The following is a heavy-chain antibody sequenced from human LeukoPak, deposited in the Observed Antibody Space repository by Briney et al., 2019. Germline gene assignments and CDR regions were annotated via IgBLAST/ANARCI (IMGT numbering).Heavy chain of an antibody. J-gene: IGHJ6*02. D-gene: IGHD3-10*01. V-gene: IGHV3-23*01. CDR3: ARVGSYYDMDV. CDR2: IESGGST. Sequence: GGSLRLSCAASGFTFSIYAMSWVRQAPGKGLEWVSVIESGGSTYYADSVKGRFTVSRDNFQNTLYLQMNSLRAEDTAVYYCARVGSYYDMDVWGQGTTVTVSS. CDR1: GFTFSIYA.